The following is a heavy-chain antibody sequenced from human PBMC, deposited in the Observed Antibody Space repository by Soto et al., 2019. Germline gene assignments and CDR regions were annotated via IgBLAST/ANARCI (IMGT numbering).Heavy chain of an antibody. D-gene: IGHD6-13*01. CDR3: ARPSHYSSSWSAFDY. CDR1: GGTFSSYA. CDR2: IIPIFGTA. J-gene: IGHJ4*02. Sequence: VKVSCKASGGTFSSYAISWVRQAPGQGLEWMGGIIPIFGTANYAQKFQGRVTITADESTSTAYMELSSLRSEDTAVYYCARPSHYSSSWSAFDYWGQGTLVTVSS. V-gene: IGHV1-69*01.